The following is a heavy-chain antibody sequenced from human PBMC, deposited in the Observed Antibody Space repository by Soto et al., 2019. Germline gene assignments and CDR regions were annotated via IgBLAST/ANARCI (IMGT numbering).Heavy chain of an antibody. D-gene: IGHD2-8*02. J-gene: IGHJ6*02. CDR3: ARGNTDYYYYGMDV. V-gene: IGHV4-34*01. CDR2: INHSGST. CDR1: GGSFSGYY. Sequence: SETLSLTCAVYGGSFSGYYWSWIRQPPGKGLEWIGEINHSGSTNYNPSLKSRVTISVDTSKNQFSLKLSSVTAADTAVYYCARGNTDYYYYGMDVWGQGTTVTVSS.